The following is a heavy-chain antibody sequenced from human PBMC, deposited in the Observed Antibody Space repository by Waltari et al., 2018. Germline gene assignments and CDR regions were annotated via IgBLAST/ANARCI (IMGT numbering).Heavy chain of an antibody. J-gene: IGHJ4*02. CDR3: ARRGIAVAGTSYFDY. CDR1: GGSISSSSSY. V-gene: IGHV4-39*01. Sequence: QLQLQESGPGLVKPSEPLSLTCPVSGGSISSSSSYWGWIRQPPGKGREWSGSIYYSGSTYYNPSLKSRVTISGDTSKNQFSLKLSSVTAADTAVYYCARRGIAVAGTSYFDYWGQGTLVTVSS. D-gene: IGHD6-19*01. CDR2: IYYSGST.